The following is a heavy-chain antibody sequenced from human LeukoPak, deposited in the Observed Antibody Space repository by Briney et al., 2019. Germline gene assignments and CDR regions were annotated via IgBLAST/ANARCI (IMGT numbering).Heavy chain of an antibody. V-gene: IGHV1-24*01. J-gene: IGHJ3*02. CDR1: GYTLTELF. CDR3: ATVRHYSYYYDSSGYYSDAFDI. Sequence: ASVKVSCKVSGYTLTELFLHWLRQAPGKGLEWMGGFDPEDGETIYAQKFQGRVTMTEDTSTDTAYMELSSLRSEDTAVYYCATVRHYSYYYDSSGYYSDAFDIWGQGTMVTVSS. CDR2: FDPEDGET. D-gene: IGHD3-22*01.